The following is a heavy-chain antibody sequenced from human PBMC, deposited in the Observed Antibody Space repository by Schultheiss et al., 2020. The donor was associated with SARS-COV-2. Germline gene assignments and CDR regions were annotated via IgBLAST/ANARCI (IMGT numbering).Heavy chain of an antibody. Sequence: SQTLSLTCAVYGGSFSGYYWSWIRQPPGKGLEWIGEINHSGSTNYNPSLKSRVTISVDTSKNQFSLKLSSVTAADTAVYYCARGHSYYYYGMDVWGQGTTVTVSS. CDR3: ARGHSYYYYGMDV. J-gene: IGHJ6*02. V-gene: IGHV4-34*01. CDR2: INHSGST. CDR1: GGSFSGYY.